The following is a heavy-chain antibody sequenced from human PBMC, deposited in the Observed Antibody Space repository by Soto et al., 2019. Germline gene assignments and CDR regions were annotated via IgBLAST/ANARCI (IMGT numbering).Heavy chain of an antibody. V-gene: IGHV4-30-4*01. J-gene: IGHJ4*02. CDR2: IYYSGST. CDR1: GGSISSGDYY. Sequence: QVQLQESGPGLVKPSQTLSLTCTVSGGSISSGDYYWSWIRQPPGKGLEWIGYIYYSGSTYYNPSLKSRVTXSXDXXKNQFSLKPSSVTAADTAVYYCARVGGFGATTIDYWGQGTLVTVSS. CDR3: ARVGGFGATTIDY. D-gene: IGHD3-10*01.